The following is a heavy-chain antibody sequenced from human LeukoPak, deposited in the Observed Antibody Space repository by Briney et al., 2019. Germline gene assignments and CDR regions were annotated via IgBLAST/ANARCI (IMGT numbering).Heavy chain of an antibody. CDR3: ANYYDSSGYQHY. J-gene: IGHJ4*02. CDR1: GFTLSSYA. CDR2: VDGGGGGT. D-gene: IGHD3-22*01. Sequence: GGSLRLSCAASGFTLSSYAMTWVRQAPGRGLEWVSSVDGGGGGTYYADSVKGRFTISRDNSKDTLYLQMNSLRAEDTAVYYCANYYDSSGYQHYWGQGTLVTVSS. V-gene: IGHV3-23*01.